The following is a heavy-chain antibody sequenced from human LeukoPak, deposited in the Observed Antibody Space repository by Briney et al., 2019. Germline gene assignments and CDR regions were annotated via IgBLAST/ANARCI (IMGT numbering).Heavy chain of an antibody. CDR1: GGSISSSSYY. J-gene: IGHJ6*03. V-gene: IGHV4-39*07. Sequence: PSGTLSLTCTVSGGSISSSSYYWGWIRQPPGKGLEWIGSIYYSGSTNYNPSLKSRVTISVDTSKNQFSLKLSSVTAADTAVYYCARVSVETNYDFWSGYYYYYYMDVWGKGTTVTVSS. CDR3: ARVSVETNYDFWSGYYYYYYMDV. D-gene: IGHD3-3*01. CDR2: IYYSGST.